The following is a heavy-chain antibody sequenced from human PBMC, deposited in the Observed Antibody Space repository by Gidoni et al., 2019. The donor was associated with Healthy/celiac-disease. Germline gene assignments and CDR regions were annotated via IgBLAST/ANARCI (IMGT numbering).Heavy chain of an antibody. CDR3: ARSIASACHTFDY. CDR1: GGSISSGGYY. V-gene: IGHV4-31*03. D-gene: IGHD6-13*01. J-gene: IGHJ4*02. Sequence: QVQLQESGPGLVKPSQTLSLTCTVSGGSISSGGYYWSWIRQHPWQGLEWIGYIYYSGSTYYNPSLKRRVTISVDTSKNQFSLKLSSVTAADTAVYYCARSIASACHTFDYWGQGTLVTVSS. CDR2: IYYSGST.